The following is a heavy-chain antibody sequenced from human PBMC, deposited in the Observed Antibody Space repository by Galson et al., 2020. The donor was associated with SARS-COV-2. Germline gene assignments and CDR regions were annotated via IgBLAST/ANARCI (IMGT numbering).Heavy chain of an antibody. J-gene: IGHJ3*01. CDR2: ACKK. Sequence: ACKKKYADSVKGRFTISRDNSKNTLYLQMNSLRPEDTAVYYCARSHYDFFFCYQDDA. V-gene: IGHV3-30*01. CDR3: ARSHYDFFFCYQDDA. D-gene: IGHD3-3*01.